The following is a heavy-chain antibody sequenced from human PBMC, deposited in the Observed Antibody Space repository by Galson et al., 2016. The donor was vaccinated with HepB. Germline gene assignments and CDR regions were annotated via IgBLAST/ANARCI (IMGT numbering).Heavy chain of an antibody. CDR1: GFTFSIHD. CDR3: ARGKSLLTMPWNYGLDV. J-gene: IGHJ6*04. CDR2: IGTAGDT. D-gene: IGHD1-1*01. V-gene: IGHV3-13*01. Sequence: SLRLSCAASGFTFSIHDMHWVRHVTGKGLEWVSAIGTAGDTYYPASVKGRFTISRENAKNSLYLQMHDLRAGDTAVYYCARGKSLLTMPWNYGLDVWGKGTAVTVSS.